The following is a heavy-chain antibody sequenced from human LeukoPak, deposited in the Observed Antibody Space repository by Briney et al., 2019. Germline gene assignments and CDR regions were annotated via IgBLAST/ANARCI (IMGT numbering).Heavy chain of an antibody. CDR1: GGSISSYY. CDR3: ARDTMVRGVVDYYYYGMDV. D-gene: IGHD3-10*01. V-gene: IGHV4-59*01. J-gene: IGHJ6*02. CDR2: IYYSGST. Sequence: SETLSLTCTVSGGSISSYYWSWIRQPPGKGLEWIGYIYYSGSTNYNPSLKSRVTISVDTSKNQFSLKLSSVTAADTAVYYCARDTMVRGVVDYYYYGMDVWGQGTTVTVSS.